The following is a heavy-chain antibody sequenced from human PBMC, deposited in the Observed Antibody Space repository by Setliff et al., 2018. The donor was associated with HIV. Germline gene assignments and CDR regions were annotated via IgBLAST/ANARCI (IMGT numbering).Heavy chain of an antibody. D-gene: IGHD4-4*01. V-gene: IGHV3-30*12. J-gene: IGHJ5*02. CDR1: GFTFNSYG. CDR2: ISYDGTSK. Sequence: GGSLRLSCAASGFTFNSYGIHWVRQAPGKGLEWLAVISYDGTSKYYADSVKGRFTISRDNAKSSLYLQMNSLRAEDTAIYYCARDRERWLQSRLFDPWGQGTLVTVSS. CDR3: ARDRERWLQSRLFDP.